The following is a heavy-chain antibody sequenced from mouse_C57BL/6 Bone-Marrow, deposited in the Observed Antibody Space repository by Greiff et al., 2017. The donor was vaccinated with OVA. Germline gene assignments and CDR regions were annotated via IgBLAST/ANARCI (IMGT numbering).Heavy chain of an antibody. Sequence: QVQLQQPGPELVKPGASVKLSCKASGYTFTSYWMHWVKQRPGQGLEWIGNINPSNGGTNYNEKFKSKATLTVDKSSSTAYMQLSSLTSEDSAVYYCAREGWLLNYYYAMDYWGQGTSVTVSS. V-gene: IGHV1-53*01. J-gene: IGHJ4*01. CDR3: AREGWLLNYYYAMDY. CDR2: INPSNGGT. CDR1: GYTFTSYW. D-gene: IGHD2-3*01.